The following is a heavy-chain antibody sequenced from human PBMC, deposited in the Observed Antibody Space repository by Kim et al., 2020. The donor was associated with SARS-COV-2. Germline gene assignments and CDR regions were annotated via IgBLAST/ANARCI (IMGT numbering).Heavy chain of an antibody. CDR1: GYTFTSYG. D-gene: IGHD3-9*01. J-gene: IGHJ5*02. CDR2: ISAYNGNT. CDR3: ARDPWLLQFSLFAAHTGGWFDP. V-gene: IGHV1-18*01. Sequence: ASVKVSCKASGYTFTSYGISWVRQAPGQGLEWMGWISAYNGNTNYAQKLQGRVTMTTDTSTSTAYMELRSLRSDDTAVYYCARDPWLLQFSLFAAHTGGWFDPWGQGTLVTVSS.